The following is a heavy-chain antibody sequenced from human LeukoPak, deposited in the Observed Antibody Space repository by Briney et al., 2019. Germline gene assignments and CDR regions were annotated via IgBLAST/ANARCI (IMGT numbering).Heavy chain of an antibody. D-gene: IGHD3-10*01. J-gene: IGHJ6*02. V-gene: IGHV1-2*04. CDR3: ARDRLVRGLTYIYYYYGMDV. Sequence: ASVKVSCKASGYTFTGYYMHWVRQAPGQGLEWMGWINPNSGGTNYAQKFQGWVTMTRDTSISTAYMELSRLRSDDTAVYYCARDRLVRGLTYIYYYYGMDVWGQGTTVTVSS. CDR2: INPNSGGT. CDR1: GYTFTGYY.